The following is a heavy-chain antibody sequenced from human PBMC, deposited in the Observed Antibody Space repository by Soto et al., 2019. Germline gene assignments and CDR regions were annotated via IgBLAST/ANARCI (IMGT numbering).Heavy chain of an antibody. D-gene: IGHD1-1*01. CDR1: GFTFRRYA. V-gene: IGHV3-30-3*01. Sequence: QVQLVESGGGVVQPGRSLRLSCAASGFTFRRYAMHWVRQAPGKGLEWVGVITYDGSNKNYSDSVKGRLTISRDNSKNTVFLQMDSLRVEDTAVYYCAREAGTRTGPNYYYFYGMDVWGQGTTVTVSS. J-gene: IGHJ6*02. CDR2: ITYDGSNK. CDR3: AREAGTRTGPNYYYFYGMDV.